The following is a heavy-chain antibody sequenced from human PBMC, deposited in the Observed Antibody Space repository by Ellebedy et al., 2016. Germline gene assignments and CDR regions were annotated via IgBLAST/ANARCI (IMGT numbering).Heavy chain of an antibody. Sequence: ASVKVSCXASGYTFTSYAMHWVRQAPGQRLEWMGWINAGNGNTKYSQKFQGRVTITRDTSASTAYMELSSLRSEDTAVYYCARDSLWGAAAGREGWFDPWGQGTLVTVSS. D-gene: IGHD6-13*01. V-gene: IGHV1-3*01. J-gene: IGHJ5*02. CDR3: ARDSLWGAAAGREGWFDP. CDR2: INAGNGNT. CDR1: GYTFTSYA.